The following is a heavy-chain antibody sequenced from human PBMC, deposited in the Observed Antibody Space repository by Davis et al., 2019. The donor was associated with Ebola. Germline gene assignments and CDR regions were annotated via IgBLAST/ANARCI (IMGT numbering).Heavy chain of an antibody. D-gene: IGHD1-7*01. CDR2: INHSEST. V-gene: IGHV4-34*01. J-gene: IGHJ4*02. Sequence: SETLSLTCAVYGGSFSDYYWNWIRQPPGKGLEWIGEINHSESTNYNPSLKSRVTISVDTSKSQFSLRLSSVTAADTAVYFCARGPYLGTSFDYWGQGTLVTVSS. CDR1: GGSFSDYY. CDR3: ARGPYLGTSFDY.